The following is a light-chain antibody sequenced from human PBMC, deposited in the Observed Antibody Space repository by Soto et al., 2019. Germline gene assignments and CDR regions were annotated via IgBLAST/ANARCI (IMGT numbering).Light chain of an antibody. V-gene: IGKV3-20*01. CDR3: HPYLLSPLS. CDR2: GAS. J-gene: IGKJ4*01. CDR1: ESVTSSY. Sequence: EIVLTQSPGTLSLSPGERATLSCRASESVTSSYFAWSQQKAGQPPRLLMYGASYRATGIPVRFSGSGSGTDFAPTASTLEPEDFAVSYPHPYLLSPLSFGGGTKVA.